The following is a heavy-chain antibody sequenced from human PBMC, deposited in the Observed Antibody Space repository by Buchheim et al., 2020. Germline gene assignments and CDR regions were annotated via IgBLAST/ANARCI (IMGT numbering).Heavy chain of an antibody. D-gene: IGHD3-22*01. CDR1: GFTFSSYA. Sequence: QVQLVESGGGVVQPGRSLRLSCAASGFTFSSYAMHWVRQAPGKGLEWVAVISYDGSNKYYADSVKGRFTISRDNSKNTLYLQMNSLRAEDTAVYYCARAQHYYDSSGLGEIDYWGQGTL. V-gene: IGHV3-30-3*01. J-gene: IGHJ4*02. CDR2: ISYDGSNK. CDR3: ARAQHYYDSSGLGEIDY.